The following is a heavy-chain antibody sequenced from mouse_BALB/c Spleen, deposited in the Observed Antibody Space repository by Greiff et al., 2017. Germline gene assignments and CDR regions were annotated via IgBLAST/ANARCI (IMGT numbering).Heavy chain of an antibody. D-gene: IGHD1-1*01. Sequence: VQLQQSGAELVRPGVSVKISCKGSGYTFTDYAMHWVKQSHAKSLEWIGVISTYYGDASYNQKFKSKATLTVDTSSSTAYMQLSSLASEDSALYYCARREDLLLRGGVLWFAYWGQGTLVTVSA. CDR1: GYTFTDYA. J-gene: IGHJ3*01. CDR2: ISTYYGDA. V-gene: IGHV1S137*01. CDR3: ARREDLLLRGGVLWFAY.